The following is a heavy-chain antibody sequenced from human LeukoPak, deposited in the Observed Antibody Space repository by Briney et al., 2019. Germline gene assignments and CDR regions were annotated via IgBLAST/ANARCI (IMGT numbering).Heavy chain of an antibody. CDR2: INPNSGGT. J-gene: IGHJ4*02. D-gene: IGHD5-18*01. V-gene: IGHV1-2*02. CDR1: GYTFIGHY. CDR3: ARVPAGYGPYYFDY. Sequence: ASVKVSCKASGYTFIGHYIHWVRQAPGQGLEWMGWINPNSGGTNYSQKFQGRVTMTRDTSISTAYMELSSLRSDDTAVYYCARVPAGYGPYYFDYWGQGTLVTVSS.